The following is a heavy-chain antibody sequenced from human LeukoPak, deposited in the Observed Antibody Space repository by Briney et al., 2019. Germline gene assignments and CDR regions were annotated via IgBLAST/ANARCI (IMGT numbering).Heavy chain of an antibody. Sequence: PSETLSLTCTVSGGSISSSSYYWGWIRQPPGKGLEWIGTIYYSGSSTYYNPSLKSRVTISVDTSKNQFSLKLSSVTAADTAVYYCARGIHPTRLQSQIGAFDIWGQGTMVTVSS. CDR2: IYYSGSST. D-gene: IGHD3-16*01. J-gene: IGHJ3*02. CDR1: GGSISSSSYY. V-gene: IGHV4-39*07. CDR3: ARGIHPTRLQSQIGAFDI.